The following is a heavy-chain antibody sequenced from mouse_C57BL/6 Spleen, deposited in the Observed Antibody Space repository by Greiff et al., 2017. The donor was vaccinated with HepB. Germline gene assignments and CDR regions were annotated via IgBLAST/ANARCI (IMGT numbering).Heavy chain of an antibody. CDR1: GYTFTDYY. D-gene: IGHD1-1*01. J-gene: IGHJ3*01. CDR3: ARTGYYGSSYGFAY. Sequence: QVHVKQSGAELVRPGASVKLSCKASGYTFTDYYINWVKQRPGPGLEWIARIYPGSGNTYYNEKFKGKATLTAEKSSSTAYMQLSSLTSEDSAVYFCARTGYYGSSYGFAYWGQGTLVTVSA. CDR2: IYPGSGNT. V-gene: IGHV1-76*01.